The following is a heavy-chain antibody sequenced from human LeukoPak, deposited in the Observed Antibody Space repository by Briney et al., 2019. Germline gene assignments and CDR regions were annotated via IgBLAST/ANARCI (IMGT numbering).Heavy chain of an antibody. Sequence: GGSLRLSCAASGFTFSNYWMQWARQDPAQGLVLVSRVNGDGSHTDYADSVKGRFTISRDNAKNTLYLQMNSLRVEDTAVYYCARLWAGYSGIDYWGQGALVTVSS. J-gene: IGHJ4*02. V-gene: IGHV3-74*01. CDR1: GFTFSNYW. D-gene: IGHD1-26*01. CDR3: ARLWAGYSGIDY. CDR2: VNGDGSHT.